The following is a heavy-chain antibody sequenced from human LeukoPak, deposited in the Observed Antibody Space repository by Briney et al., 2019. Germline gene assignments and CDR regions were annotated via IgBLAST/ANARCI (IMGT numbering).Heavy chain of an antibody. D-gene: IGHD1-26*01. CDR1: GFTFSSYG. CDR3: AKPGRRTKWGLPDSSYFDY. V-gene: IGHV3-30*02. Sequence: GGSLRLSCAASGFTFSSYGMHWVRQAPGKGLEWVAFIRYDGSNKYYADSVKGRFTISRDNSKNTLYLQMNSLRAEDTAVYYCAKPGRRTKWGLPDSSYFDYWGQGTLVTVSS. J-gene: IGHJ4*02. CDR2: IRYDGSNK.